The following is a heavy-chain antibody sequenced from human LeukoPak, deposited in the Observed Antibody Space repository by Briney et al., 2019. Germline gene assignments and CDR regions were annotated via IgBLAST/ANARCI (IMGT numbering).Heavy chain of an antibody. V-gene: IGHV3-9*01. J-gene: IGHJ2*01. Sequence: PGRSLRLSCAASGFTFDDYDMHWVRQAPGKGLEWVSGISWKTSSIGYADSVKGRFTISRDNAKNSLYLQMNSLRREDTAFYYCAKGGPPAGNHWYFDLWGRGTLVTVSS. CDR1: GFTFDDYD. CDR3: AKGGPPAGNHWYFDL. CDR2: ISWKTSSI. D-gene: IGHD2-2*01.